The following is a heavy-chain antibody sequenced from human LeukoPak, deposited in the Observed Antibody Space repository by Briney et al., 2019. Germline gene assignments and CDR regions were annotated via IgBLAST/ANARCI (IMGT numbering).Heavy chain of an antibody. CDR2: ISGSGGNT. CDR3: ARDLSPVVRASPMGY. J-gene: IGHJ4*02. V-gene: IGHV3-23*01. D-gene: IGHD3-10*01. Sequence: GGSLRLSCAASGFTFTTSAMTWVRQAPGKGLEWVSTISGSGGNTYYADSVKGRFTISRDNSKNTMYLQMNSLRAEDTAVYYCARDLSPVVRASPMGYWGQGTLVTVSS. CDR1: GFTFTTSA.